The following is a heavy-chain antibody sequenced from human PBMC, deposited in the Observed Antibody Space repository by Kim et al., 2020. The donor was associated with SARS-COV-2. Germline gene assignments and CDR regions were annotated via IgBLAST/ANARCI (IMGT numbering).Heavy chain of an antibody. D-gene: IGHD4-17*01. CDR2: ISGSGGST. CDR1: GFTFSSYA. V-gene: IGHV3-23*01. J-gene: IGHJ6*02. CDR3: SVPTTVTNYYYGMDV. Sequence: GGSLRLSCAASGFTFSSYAMSWVRQAPGKGLEWVSAISGSGGSTYYADSVKGRFTISRDNSKNTLYLQMNSLRAEDTAVYYCSVPTTVTNYYYGMDVWGQGTTVTVSS.